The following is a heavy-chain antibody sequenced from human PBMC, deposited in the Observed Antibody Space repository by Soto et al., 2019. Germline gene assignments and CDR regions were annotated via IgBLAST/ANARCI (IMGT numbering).Heavy chain of an antibody. Sequence: GPSVKVSCKASGYTFTGYYMHWVRQAPGQGLEWMGWINPNSGGTNYAQKFQGWVTMTRDTSISTAYMELSRLRSDDTAVYYCARGTYSYGLYYYYYMDVWGKGTTVTVSS. V-gene: IGHV1-2*04. CDR1: GYTFTGYY. D-gene: IGHD5-18*01. J-gene: IGHJ6*03. CDR3: ARGTYSYGLYYYYYMDV. CDR2: INPNSGGT.